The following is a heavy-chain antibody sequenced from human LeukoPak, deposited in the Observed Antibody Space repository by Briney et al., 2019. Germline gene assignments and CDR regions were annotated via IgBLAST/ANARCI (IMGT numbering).Heavy chain of an antibody. CDR3: ARGRQGGGYRFGDY. V-gene: IGHV1-8*01. CDR2: MNPNSGNT. D-gene: IGHD5-12*01. CDR1: GYTFTSYD. Sequence: ASVKVSCKASGYTFTSYDINWVRQATGQGLEWMGWMNPNSGNTGYAQKFQGRVTMTRNASISTAYMELSSLRSEDTAVYYCARGRQGGGYRFGDYWGQGTLVTVSS. J-gene: IGHJ4*02.